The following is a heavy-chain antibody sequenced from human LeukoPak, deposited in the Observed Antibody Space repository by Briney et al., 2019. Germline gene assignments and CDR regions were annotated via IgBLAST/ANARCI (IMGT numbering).Heavy chain of an antibody. V-gene: IGHV3-7*04. J-gene: IGHJ4*02. CDR1: GFTFSSYA. CDR3: TRVGYIDEGIDY. D-gene: IGHD5-24*01. Sequence: GGSLRLSYAASGFTFSSYAMTWVRQAPGKGLEWVANIKQDGSKKSYVDSVKGRFTISRDNAKNSLYLQMNSLRAEDTAIYYCTRVGYIDEGIDYWGQGTLVTVSS. CDR2: IKQDGSKK.